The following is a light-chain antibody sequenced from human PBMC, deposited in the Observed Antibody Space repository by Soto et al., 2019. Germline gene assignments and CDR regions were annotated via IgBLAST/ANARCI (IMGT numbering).Light chain of an antibody. CDR2: DAS. V-gene: IGKV1-5*01. CDR3: QQYNSYWT. Sequence: DIPMTQSPSTLSASVGDRVTITCRASQSISSWLAWYQQKPGKAPKLLNYDASSLESGVPSRFSGSGSGTEFTLTISSLQPDDFATYYCQQYNSYWTFGQGTKVEIK. J-gene: IGKJ1*01. CDR1: QSISSW.